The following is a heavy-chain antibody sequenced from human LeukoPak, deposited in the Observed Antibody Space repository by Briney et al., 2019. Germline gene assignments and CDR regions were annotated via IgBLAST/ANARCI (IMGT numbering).Heavy chain of an antibody. D-gene: IGHD6-19*01. CDR3: ASRIHKYRSVWYDDDY. CDR2: IYYSGST. J-gene: IGHJ4*02. Sequence: SETLSLTCTVSGGSISSSSYYWGWIRQPPGKGLEWMGSIYYSGSTYYNPSLKSRVTISVDTSKNQFSLKLSSVTAADTAVYYCASRIHKYRSVWYDDDYWGQGTLVTVSS. CDR1: GGSISSSSYY. V-gene: IGHV4-39*01.